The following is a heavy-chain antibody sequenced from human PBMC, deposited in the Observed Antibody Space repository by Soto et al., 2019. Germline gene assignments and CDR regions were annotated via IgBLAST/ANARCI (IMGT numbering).Heavy chain of an antibody. CDR1: GGSISSYY. V-gene: IGHV4-59*01. J-gene: IGHJ6*02. Sequence: SETLSLTCTVSGGSISSYYWSWIRQPPGKGLEWIGYIYYSGSTNYNPSLKSRVTISVDTSKNQFSLKLSSVTAADTAVYYCARDSGGPYYDYYGMDVWGQGTTVTVSS. D-gene: IGHD2-15*01. CDR2: IYYSGST. CDR3: ARDSGGPYYDYYGMDV.